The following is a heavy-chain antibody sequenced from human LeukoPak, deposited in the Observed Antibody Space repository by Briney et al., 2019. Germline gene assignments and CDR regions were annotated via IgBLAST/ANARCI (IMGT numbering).Heavy chain of an antibody. V-gene: IGHV3-7*04. CDR1: GFTFSRNW. CDR2: IKQDGSEK. Sequence: PGGSLRLSCAAPGFTFSRNWASWVRRAAGKGLELVATIKQDGSEKYYVDSVKGRFTISRDNAKNSLYMQMNSLRAKDTAVYYCARDCSSTICYPAFWGQGTLVTVSS. CDR3: ARDCSSTICYPAF. D-gene: IGHD2-2*01. J-gene: IGHJ4*02.